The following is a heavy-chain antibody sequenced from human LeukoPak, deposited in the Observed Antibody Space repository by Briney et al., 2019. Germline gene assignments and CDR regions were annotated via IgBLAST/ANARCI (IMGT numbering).Heavy chain of an antibody. J-gene: IGHJ5*02. CDR2: MNPNSGNT. Sequence: ASVKVSCKASGYTFTSYDINWVRQATGQGLEWMGWMNPNSGNTGYAQKFQGRVTMTRNTSISTAYMELSSLRSEDTAVYYCATLYGSSWYGWFDPWGQGTLVTVSS. D-gene: IGHD6-13*01. CDR3: ATLYGSSWYGWFDP. CDR1: GYTFTSYD. V-gene: IGHV1-8*01.